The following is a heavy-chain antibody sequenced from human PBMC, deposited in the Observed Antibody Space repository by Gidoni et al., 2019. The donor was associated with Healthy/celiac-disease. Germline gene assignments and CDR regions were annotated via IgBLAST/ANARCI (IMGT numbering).Heavy chain of an antibody. CDR2: IKQDGSEK. D-gene: IGHD2-15*01. Sequence: EVQLVESGGGLVQPGGCLRLSCAASGFTFSSYWMSWVRQAPGEGLEWVANIKQDGSEKYYVDSVKGRFTISRDNAKNSLYLQMNSLRAEDTAVYYCARVKAIVVQVYGMDVWGQGTTVTVSS. J-gene: IGHJ6*02. V-gene: IGHV3-7*04. CDR1: GFTFSSYW. CDR3: ARVKAIVVQVYGMDV.